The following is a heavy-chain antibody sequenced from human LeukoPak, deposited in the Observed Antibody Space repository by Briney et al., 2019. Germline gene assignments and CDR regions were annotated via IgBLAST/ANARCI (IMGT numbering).Heavy chain of an antibody. J-gene: IGHJ4*02. CDR2: IYSGGST. V-gene: IGHV3-53*04. CDR1: GFTVSSNY. CDR3: ARGYSSSLTGPIDY. D-gene: IGHD6-13*01. Sequence: GGSLRLSCAASGFTVSSNYMSWVRQAPGKGLEWVSVIYSGGSTYYADSVKGRFTISRHNSKNTLYLQMNSLRAEDTAVYYCARGYSSSLTGPIDYWGQGTLVTVSS.